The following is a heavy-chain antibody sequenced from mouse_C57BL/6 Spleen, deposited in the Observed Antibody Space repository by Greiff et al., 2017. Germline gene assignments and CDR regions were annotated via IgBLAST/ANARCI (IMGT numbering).Heavy chain of an antibody. J-gene: IGHJ3*01. CDR1: GYTFTSYW. CDR2: IDPNSGGT. V-gene: IGHV1-72*01. CDR3: ARGGGVRQGAWFAY. D-gene: IGHD2-14*01. Sequence: QVQLKQPGAELVKPGASVKLSCKASGYTFTSYWMHWVKQRPGRGLEWIGRIDPNSGGTKYNEKFKSKATLTVDKPASTAYMQLSSLTSEDSAVYYCARGGGVRQGAWFAYWGQGTLVTVSA.